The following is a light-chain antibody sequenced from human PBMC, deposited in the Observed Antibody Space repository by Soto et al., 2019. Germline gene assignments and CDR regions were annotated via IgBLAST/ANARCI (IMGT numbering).Light chain of an antibody. V-gene: IGLV2-14*01. CDR1: SSDVGAYNY. Sequence: QSALTQPASVSGSLGQSITISCSGTSSDVGAYNYVSWYQQYPGKAPKLMIYHVTYRPSGASNRFSGSKSGNTASLTISGLQAEDEADYYFCSYTTSNTFVFGTVTKVTVL. J-gene: IGLJ1*01. CDR2: HVT. CDR3: CSYTTSNTFV.